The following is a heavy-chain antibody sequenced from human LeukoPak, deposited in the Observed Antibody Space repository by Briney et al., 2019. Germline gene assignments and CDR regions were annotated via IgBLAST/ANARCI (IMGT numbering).Heavy chain of an antibody. D-gene: IGHD2-2*01. Sequence: SETLSLTCAVYGGSFSGYYWSWIRQPPGKGLEWIGEINHSGSTNYNPSLKSRVTISVDTSKNQFSLKLSSATAADTAVYYCARDCRSTSCWIFDYWGQGTLVTVSS. CDR3: ARDCRSTSCWIFDY. V-gene: IGHV4-34*01. CDR2: INHSGST. J-gene: IGHJ4*02. CDR1: GGSFSGYY.